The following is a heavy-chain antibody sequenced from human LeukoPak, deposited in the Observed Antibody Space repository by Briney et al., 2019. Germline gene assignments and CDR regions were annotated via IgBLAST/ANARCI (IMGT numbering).Heavy chain of an antibody. J-gene: IGHJ4*02. CDR3: ATSAAADRSFDY. V-gene: IGHV1-24*01. D-gene: IGHD6-13*01. Sequence: ASVKVSCKVSGYTLTELSMHWVRQAPGKGLGWMGGFDPEDGETIYAQKFQGRVTMTEDTSTDTAYMELSSLRSEDTAVYYCATSAAADRSFDYWGQGTLVTVSS. CDR1: GYTLTELS. CDR2: FDPEDGET.